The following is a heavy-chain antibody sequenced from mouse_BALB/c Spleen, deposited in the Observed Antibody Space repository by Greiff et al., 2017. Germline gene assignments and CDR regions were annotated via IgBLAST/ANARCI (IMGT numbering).Heavy chain of an antibody. CDR3: TRFGKGY. CDR1: GYTFTSYW. D-gene: IGHD2-1*01. J-gene: IGHJ2*01. V-gene: IGHV1S22*01. Sequence: LQQPGSELVRPGASVKLSCKASGYTFTSYWMHWVKQRPGQGLEWIGNIYPGSGSTNYDEKFKSKATLTVDTSSSTAYMQLSSLTSEDSAVYYCTRFGKGYWGQGTTLTVSS. CDR2: IYPGSGST.